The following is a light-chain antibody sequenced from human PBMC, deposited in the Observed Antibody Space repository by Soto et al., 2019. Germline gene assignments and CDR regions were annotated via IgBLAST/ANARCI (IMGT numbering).Light chain of an antibody. CDR1: LSVSSN. J-gene: IGKJ4*01. CDR2: AAS. Sequence: EIVMTQSPATLSVSPGERATLSCRASLSVSSNLAWYQQKPGQAPRPLISAASSRATGIPDRFSGSGSGTQFTLTISSLEPEDFAVYYCQQRSNWPLTFGGGTKVEIK. V-gene: IGKV3-11*01. CDR3: QQRSNWPLT.